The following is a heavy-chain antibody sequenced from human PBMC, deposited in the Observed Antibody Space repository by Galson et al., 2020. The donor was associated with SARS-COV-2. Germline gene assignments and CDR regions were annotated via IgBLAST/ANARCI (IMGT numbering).Heavy chain of an antibody. D-gene: IGHD3-22*01. Sequence: GESLKISCVASGFTFSNYAMHWVRQASGKGLEWVTIISYDGNNKYADSVKGRFTISRDNSKSTLYLQMNSLRPEDTAVYYCAKETADYDSSNFDFWGQGTLVTVSS. J-gene: IGHJ4*02. CDR2: ISYDGNNK. V-gene: IGHV3-30*18. CDR3: AKETADYDSSNFDF. CDR1: GFTFSNYA.